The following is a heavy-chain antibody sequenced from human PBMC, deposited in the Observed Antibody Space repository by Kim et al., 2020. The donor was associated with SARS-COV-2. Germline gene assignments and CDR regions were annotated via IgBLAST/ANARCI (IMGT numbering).Heavy chain of an antibody. CDR1: GYTFTSYA. V-gene: IGHV7-4-1*02. J-gene: IGHJ3*02. CDR3: ARDDWGYYGSGSYWYAFDI. Sequence: ASVKVSCKASGYTFTSYAMNWVRQAPGQGLEWMGWINTNTGNPTYAQGFTGRFVFSLDTSVSTAYLQISSLKAEDTAVYYCARDDWGYYGSGSYWYAFDIWGQGTMVTVSS. D-gene: IGHD3-10*01. CDR2: INTNTGNP.